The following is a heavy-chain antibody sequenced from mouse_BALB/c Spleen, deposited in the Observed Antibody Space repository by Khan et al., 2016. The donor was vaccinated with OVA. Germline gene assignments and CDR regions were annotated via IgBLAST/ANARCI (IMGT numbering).Heavy chain of an antibody. Sequence: EVHLVESGGDLVKPGGSLKLSCAASGFTFSTYGMSWVRQTPDKRLEWVATISTGGCYTSYPDSVKGRFTISRDTAKNTLDLQMSSLKYEDTAMYYCSRLAYYYNSEGFAYWGQGTVVTVSA. CDR3: SRLAYYYNSEGFAY. CDR1: GFTFSTYG. CDR2: ISTGGCYT. J-gene: IGHJ3*01. D-gene: IGHD1-1*02. V-gene: IGHV5-6*01.